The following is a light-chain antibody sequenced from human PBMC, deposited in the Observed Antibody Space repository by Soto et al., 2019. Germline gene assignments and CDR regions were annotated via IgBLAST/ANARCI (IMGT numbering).Light chain of an antibody. CDR1: SSDVGGYNY. CDR3: SSYTSSSTLDWV. J-gene: IGLJ3*02. V-gene: IGLV2-14*01. Sequence: QSALTQPASVSGSPGQSIPISCTGTSSDVGGYNYVSWYQQHPGKAPKLMIYEVSNRPSGVSNRFSGSKSGNTASLTISGLQAEDEADYYCSSYTSSSTLDWVFGGGTQLTVL. CDR2: EVS.